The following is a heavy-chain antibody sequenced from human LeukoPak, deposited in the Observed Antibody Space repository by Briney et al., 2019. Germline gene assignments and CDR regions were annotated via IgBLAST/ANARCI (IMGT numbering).Heavy chain of an antibody. V-gene: IGHV3-30*18. CDR2: ISYDGSNK. CDR1: GFTFSSYG. D-gene: IGHD2-21*02. Sequence: PRGSLRLSCAASGFTFSSYGMHWVRQAPGKGLEWVAVISYDGSNKYYADSVKGRFTISRDNSKNTLYLQMNSLRAEDTAVYYCAKDLERHIVVVTASAVDYWGQGTLVTVSS. J-gene: IGHJ4*02. CDR3: AKDLERHIVVVTASAVDY.